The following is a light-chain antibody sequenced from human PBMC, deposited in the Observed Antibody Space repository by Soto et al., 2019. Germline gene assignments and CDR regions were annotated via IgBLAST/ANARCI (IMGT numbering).Light chain of an antibody. CDR3: SSYTTSSTLVV. J-gene: IGLJ2*01. V-gene: IGLV2-14*01. CDR2: DVS. CDR1: SSDVGGYNY. Sequence: QSALTQPASVSGSPGQSITISCTGTSSDVGGYNYVSWYQQHPGKAPKLMIYDVSNRPSGVSNRFSGSKSGNTASLTISGLQVEDETEDYCSSYTTSSTLVVFCGGTKLTVI.